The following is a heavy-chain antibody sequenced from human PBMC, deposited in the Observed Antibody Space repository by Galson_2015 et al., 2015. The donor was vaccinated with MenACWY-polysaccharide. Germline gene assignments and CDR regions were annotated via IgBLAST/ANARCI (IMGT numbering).Heavy chain of an antibody. CDR1: GYAFTNYA. V-gene: IGHV7-4-1*02. D-gene: IGHD2-2*01. CDR3: ARGRNCGGTRCYGDY. J-gene: IGHJ4*02. Sequence: SVKVSCKASGYAFTNYAINWVRQAPGEGLEGMGWINTNTGNPTYAQGFTGRFVFSLDTSVSTAFLQISSLKAEDTAVYYCARGRNCGGTRCYGDYWGQGTLVTVSS. CDR2: INTNTGNP.